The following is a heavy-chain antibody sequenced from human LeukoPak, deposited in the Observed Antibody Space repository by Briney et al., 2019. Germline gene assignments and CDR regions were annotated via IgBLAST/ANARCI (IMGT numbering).Heavy chain of an antibody. CDR1: GFTFSDYW. V-gene: IGHV3-7*01. D-gene: IGHD3-3*01. CDR2: IKQDGSEK. CDR3: ARGRVVIGL. J-gene: IGHJ4*02. Sequence: SGGSLRLSCAASGFTFSDYWMSWVRQAPGKGLEWVAHIKQDGSEKYYVDSVKGRFTISRDNAKNSLYLQINSLRAEDTAVYYCARGRVVIGLWGQGTLVTVSS.